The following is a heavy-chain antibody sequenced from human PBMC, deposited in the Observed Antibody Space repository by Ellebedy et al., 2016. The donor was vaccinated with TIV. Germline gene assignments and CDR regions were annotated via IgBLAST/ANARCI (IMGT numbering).Heavy chain of an antibody. CDR1: GFTFDDYT. J-gene: IGHJ6*03. CDR2: ISWDGGST. D-gene: IGHD3-10*01. V-gene: IGHV3-43*01. Sequence: GESLKISXAASGFTFDDYTMHWARQAPGKGLEWVSLISWDGGSTYYADSVKGRFTISRDNSKNSLYLQMNSLRTEDTALYYCAKDMWVRGVSEVYMDVWGKGTTVTVSS. CDR3: AKDMWVRGVSEVYMDV.